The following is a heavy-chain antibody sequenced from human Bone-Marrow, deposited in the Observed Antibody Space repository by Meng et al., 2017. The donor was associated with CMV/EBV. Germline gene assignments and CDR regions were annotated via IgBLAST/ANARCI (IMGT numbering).Heavy chain of an antibody. Sequence: GESLKISCAASGFTFSSYAMSWVRQAPGKGLEWVAVISYDGSNKYYADSVKGRFTISRDNSKNTLYLQMNSLRAEDTAVYYCRKNYGDYASPRGMDVWGQATTVTVSS. CDR1: GFTFSSYA. J-gene: IGHJ6*02. D-gene: IGHD4-17*01. CDR3: RKNYGDYASPRGMDV. V-gene: IGHV3-30-3*02. CDR2: ISYDGSNK.